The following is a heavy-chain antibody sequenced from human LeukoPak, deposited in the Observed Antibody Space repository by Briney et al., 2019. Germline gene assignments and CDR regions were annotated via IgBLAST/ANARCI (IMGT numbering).Heavy chain of an antibody. V-gene: IGHV3-11*01. CDR2: ISSSGSTI. CDR3: AKGPLPSYSSGWYGPY. Sequence: PGGSLRLSCAASGFTFSDYYMSWIRQAPGKGLEWVSYISSSGSTIYYADSVKGRFTISRDNAKNSLYLQMNSLRAEDTAVYYCAKGPLPSYSSGWYGPYWGQGTLVTVSS. J-gene: IGHJ4*02. D-gene: IGHD6-19*01. CDR1: GFTFSDYY.